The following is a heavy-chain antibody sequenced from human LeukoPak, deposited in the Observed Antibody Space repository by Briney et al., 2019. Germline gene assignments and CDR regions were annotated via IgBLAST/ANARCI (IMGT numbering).Heavy chain of an antibody. J-gene: IGHJ4*02. Sequence: TSETLSLTCTVSGGSISSDDYYWSWIRQHPGKGLEWIGHIYHSGTTHHNPSLQSRVFISVDTSKNQFSLKLSSVTAADTAVYYCARGRSNNQSKYRNTYYFDYWGQGTLVTVSS. V-gene: IGHV4-31*03. D-gene: IGHD2/OR15-2a*01. CDR2: IYHSGTT. CDR1: GGSISSDDYY. CDR3: ARGRSNNQSKYRNTYYFDY.